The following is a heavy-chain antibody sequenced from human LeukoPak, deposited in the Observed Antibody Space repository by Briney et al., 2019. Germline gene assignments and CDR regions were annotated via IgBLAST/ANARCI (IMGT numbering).Heavy chain of an antibody. J-gene: IGHJ4*02. V-gene: IGHV4-59*01. CDR3: ARYRDYYGSGRGSYYFDY. CDR2: IYYSGST. D-gene: IGHD3-10*01. Sequence: SETLSLTCTVSGGSISSYYWSWIRQPPGKGLEWIGYIYYSGSTNYNPSLKSRVTISVDTSKYQFSLKLSSVTAADTAVYYCARYRDYYGSGRGSYYFDYWGQGTLVTVSS. CDR1: GGSISSYY.